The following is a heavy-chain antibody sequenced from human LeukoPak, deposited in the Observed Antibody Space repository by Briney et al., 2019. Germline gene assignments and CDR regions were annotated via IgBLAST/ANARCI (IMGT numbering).Heavy chain of an antibody. D-gene: IGHD3-22*01. V-gene: IGHV5-51*01. J-gene: IGHJ4*02. CDR1: GYSFTTYW. Sequence: GESLKISCKGSGYSFTTYWIGWVRQMPGKGLEWMGIVYPGDSDTRYSPSFQGQVTISADKSISTAYLQWSSLKASDTAMYYCARREGYYDSSGYHFDYWGQGTLVTVSS. CDR3: ARREGYYDSSGYHFDY. CDR2: VYPGDSDT.